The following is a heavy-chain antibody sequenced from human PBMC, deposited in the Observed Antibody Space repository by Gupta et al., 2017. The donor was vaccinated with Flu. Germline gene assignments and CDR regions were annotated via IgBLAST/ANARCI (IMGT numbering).Heavy chain of an antibody. CDR1: GGTFNTYA. CDR3: ARTLAFASGSSGADGPPGL. J-gene: IGHJ4*02. D-gene: IGHD1-26*01. Sequence: QVQLVQSGAEVKKPGSSVPVSCTTSGGTFNTYAFSWVRQAPGQGLEWLGGIIPVCGTPNYARRFQGRRTIIADKSTTTVSMDLRSLRIEDTAVYDGARTLAFASGSSGADGPPGLGGKGTLFTGSS. V-gene: IGHV1-69*06. CDR2: IIPVCGTP.